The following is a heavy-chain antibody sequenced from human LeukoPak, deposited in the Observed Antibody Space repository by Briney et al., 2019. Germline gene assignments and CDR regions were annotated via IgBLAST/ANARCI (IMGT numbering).Heavy chain of an antibody. CDR1: GGSISSSSYY. V-gene: IGHV4-39*01. CDR3: ARRVGYNHKYFDY. CDR2: IYYSGST. Sequence: SETLSLTCTVSGGSISSSSYYWGWIRQPPGKGLEWIGSIYYSGSTYYNPSLESRVTISVDTSKNQFSLKLSSVTAADTAVYYCARRVGYNHKYFDYWGQGTLVTVSS. D-gene: IGHD5-24*01. J-gene: IGHJ4*02.